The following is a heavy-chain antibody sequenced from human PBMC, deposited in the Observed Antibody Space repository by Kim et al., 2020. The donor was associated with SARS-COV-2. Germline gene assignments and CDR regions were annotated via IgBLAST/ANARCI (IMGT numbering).Heavy chain of an antibody. V-gene: IGHV4-39*01. J-gene: IGHJ3*02. CDR3: ARSDYGDSPWPDAFDI. D-gene: IGHD4-17*01. Sequence: SETLSLTCTVSGGSISSSSYYWGWIRQPPGKGLEWIGSIYYSGSTYYNPSLKSRVTISVDTSKNQFSLKLSSVTAADTAVYYCARSDYGDSPWPDAFDIWVQGTMVTVSS. CDR2: IYYSGST. CDR1: GGSISSSSYY.